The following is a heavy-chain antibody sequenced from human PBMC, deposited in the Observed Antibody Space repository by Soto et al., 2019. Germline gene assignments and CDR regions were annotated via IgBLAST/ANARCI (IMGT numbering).Heavy chain of an antibody. CDR2: TYHTGNT. D-gene: IGHD5-18*01. Sequence: PSETLSLTCTVSRGAIRSPNWWTWVRQTPGKGLEWIGETYHTGNTNYNPSLRSRATISVDMSKRQFSLNVTSVTAADTAVYYCARAREPEYSSAIFFDIWGQGALVTVSS. CDR3: ARAREPEYSSAIFFDI. J-gene: IGHJ4*02. CDR1: RGAIRSPNW. V-gene: IGHV4-4*02.